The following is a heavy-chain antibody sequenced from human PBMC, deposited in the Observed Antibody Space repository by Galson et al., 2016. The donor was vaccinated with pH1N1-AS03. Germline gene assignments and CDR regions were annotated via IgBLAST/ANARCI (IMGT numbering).Heavy chain of an antibody. CDR3: SMATGRTDFDY. Sequence: SLRLSCAASGFTFNKAWMNWVRQAPGKGLEWVARFKGKLSGGTIDYAAPVKGRFIVSRDDSRNTVHLQMNGLKTEDTAVYYCSMATGRTDFDYWGQGTLITVSS. J-gene: IGHJ4*02. CDR1: GFTFNKAW. CDR2: FKGKLSGGTI. V-gene: IGHV3-15*01. D-gene: IGHD5-24*01.